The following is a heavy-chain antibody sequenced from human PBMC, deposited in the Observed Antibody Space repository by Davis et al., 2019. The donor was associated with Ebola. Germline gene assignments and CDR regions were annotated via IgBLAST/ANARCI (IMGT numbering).Heavy chain of an antibody. CDR1: GGSISSYY. CDR3: AREDSNYVGWFDP. D-gene: IGHD4-11*01. J-gene: IGHJ5*02. V-gene: IGHV4-34*01. CDR2: INHSGST. Sequence: SETLSLTCTVSGGSISSYYWSWIRQPPGKGLEWIGEINHSGSTNYNPSLKSRVTISVDTSKNQFSLKLSSVTAADTAVYYCAREDSNYVGWFDPWGQGTLVTVSS.